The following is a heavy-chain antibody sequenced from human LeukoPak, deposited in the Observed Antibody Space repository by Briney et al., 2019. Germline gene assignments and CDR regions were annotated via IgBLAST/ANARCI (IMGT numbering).Heavy chain of an antibody. CDR1: GGSISSGYYY. V-gene: IGHV4-39*02. J-gene: IGHJ5*02. CDR3: AREGTKTYYYGSGSYCWFDP. D-gene: IGHD3-10*01. CDR2: IYYSGST. Sequence: SETLSLTCTVSGGSISSGYYYWGWIRQPPGKGLEWIGSIYYSGSTYYNPSLKSRVTIYEDTSKNQFSLKLSSVTAADTAVYYCAREGTKTYYYGSGSYCWFDPWGQGTLVTVSS.